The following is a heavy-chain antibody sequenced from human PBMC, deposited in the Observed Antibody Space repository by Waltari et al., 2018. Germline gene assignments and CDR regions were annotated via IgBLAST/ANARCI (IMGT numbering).Heavy chain of an antibody. Sequence: QVQLQESGPGLVKPSETLSLTCAVSGYSISSGYYWGWIRQPPGKGLEWIGSIYHSGSTYYNPSRKSRVTISVDTSKNQFSLKLSSVTAADTAVYYCARLPGTFDIWGQGTMVTVSS. V-gene: IGHV4-38-2*01. J-gene: IGHJ3*02. CDR2: IYHSGST. D-gene: IGHD1-26*01. CDR3: ARLPGTFDI. CDR1: GYSISSGYY.